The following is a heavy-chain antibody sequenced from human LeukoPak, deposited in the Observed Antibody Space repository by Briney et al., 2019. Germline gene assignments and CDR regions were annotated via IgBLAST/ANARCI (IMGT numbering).Heavy chain of an antibody. J-gene: IGHJ4*02. CDR1: GFTFSSYG. CDR2: ISYDGSNK. CDR3: AKDLRYYDSSGYLDY. D-gene: IGHD3-22*01. Sequence: GRSLRLSCAASGFTFSSYGMHWVRQAPGKGLEWVAVISYDGSNKYYADSVKGRFTISRDNSKNTLYLQMNSLRAEDTAMYYCAKDLRYYDSSGYLDYWGQGTLVTVSS. V-gene: IGHV3-30*18.